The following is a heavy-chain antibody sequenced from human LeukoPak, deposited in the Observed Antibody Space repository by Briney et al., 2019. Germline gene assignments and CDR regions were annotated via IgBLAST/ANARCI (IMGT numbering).Heavy chain of an antibody. D-gene: IGHD3-22*01. J-gene: IGHJ5*02. Sequence: MTSETLSLTCTVSGGSISSYYWSWIRQPPGKGLEWIGYIYYRGSTNYNPSLKSRVTISVDTSKNQFSLKLSSVTAADTVVYYCARTQWLLHSSDPWGQGTLVTVSS. CDR2: IYYRGST. CDR1: GGSISSYY. V-gene: IGHV4-59*01. CDR3: ARTQWLLHSSDP.